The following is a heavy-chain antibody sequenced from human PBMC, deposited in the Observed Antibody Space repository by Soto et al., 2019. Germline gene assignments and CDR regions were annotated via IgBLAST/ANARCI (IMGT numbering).Heavy chain of an antibody. Sequence: GGSLRLSCAASGFTFSSYAMHWVRQAPGKGLEWVAVISYDGSNKYYADSVKGRFTISRDNSKNTLYLQMNSLRAEDTAVYYCAVLLGGMDVWGQGTTVTVSS. D-gene: IGHD2-21*01. CDR1: GFTFSSYA. CDR3: AVLLGGMDV. CDR2: ISYDGSNK. J-gene: IGHJ6*02. V-gene: IGHV3-30-3*01.